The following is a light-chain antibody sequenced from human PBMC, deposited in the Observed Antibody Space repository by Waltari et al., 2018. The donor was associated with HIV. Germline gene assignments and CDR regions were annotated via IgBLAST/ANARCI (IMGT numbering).Light chain of an antibody. CDR3: CSHVGWSIFLYV. Sequence: QSALTQPASVSGSPGQSITISCTGTSSDVGSYNLFSWYQQHPGKAPKLMIYEVSKRPSGVSNRFSGSKSGNTASLTISGLQAEDEADYYCCSHVGWSIFLYVFGIGTKVTVL. CDR1: SSDVGSYNL. CDR2: EVS. V-gene: IGLV2-23*02. J-gene: IGLJ1*01.